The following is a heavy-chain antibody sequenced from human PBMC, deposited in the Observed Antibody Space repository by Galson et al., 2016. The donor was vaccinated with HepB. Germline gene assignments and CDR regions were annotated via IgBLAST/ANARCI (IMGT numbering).Heavy chain of an antibody. V-gene: IGHV4-31*03. CDR1: AGSISSGGYY. CDR2: IYYSGNT. J-gene: IGHJ3*01. Sequence: TLSLTCTVSAGSISSGGYYWSWIRQHPGKGLEWIGYIYYSGNTYYNPSLKSRVSISLDTSTNQFSLKLSSVTVADTAVYYCARDRRYYDRHDAFDLWNQGTMVTVSS. CDR3: ARDRRYYDRHDAFDL. D-gene: IGHD3-22*01.